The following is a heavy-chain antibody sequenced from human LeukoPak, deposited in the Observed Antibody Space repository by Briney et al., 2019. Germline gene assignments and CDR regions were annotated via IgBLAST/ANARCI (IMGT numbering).Heavy chain of an antibody. CDR2: IYSGGST. D-gene: IGHD5-12*01. V-gene: IGHV3-53*01. CDR1: RFTVSSNY. J-gene: IGHJ6*03. CDR3: ARSYGGYDFGYYYYYMDV. Sequence: GGSLSLSCAASRFTVSSNYMSWVRQAPGKGLEWVSVIYSGGSTYYADSVKGRFTISRDNSKNTLYLQMNSLRAEDTAVYYCARSYGGYDFGYYYYYMDVWGKGTTVTVSS.